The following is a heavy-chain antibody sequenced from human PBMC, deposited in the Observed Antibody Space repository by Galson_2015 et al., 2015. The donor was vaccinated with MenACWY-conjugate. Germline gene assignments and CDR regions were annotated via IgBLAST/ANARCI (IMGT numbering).Heavy chain of an antibody. D-gene: IGHD4-17*01. V-gene: IGHV3-15*01. CDR3: TTENRYGDYQREGLYYFDY. CDR2: VKRKSDGGTI. CDR1: GFTFSNAW. J-gene: IGHJ4*02. Sequence: SLRLSCAASGFTFSNAWMSWVRQAPGKGLEWVGRVKRKSDGGTIEYAAPVKGRFTISRDDSKNTLYLQMNSLRTEDTAVYYCTTENRYGDYQREGLYYFDYWGQGTLVTVSS.